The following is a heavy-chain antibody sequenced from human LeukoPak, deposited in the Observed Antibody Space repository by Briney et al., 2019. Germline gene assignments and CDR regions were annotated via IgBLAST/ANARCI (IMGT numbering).Heavy chain of an antibody. Sequence: SETLSLTCAVYGGSFSGYYWSWIRQPPGKGLEWIGEINHSGSTNYNPSLKSRVTISVDTSKNQFSLKLSSVTAADTAVYYCARHYIQRHHDYSNYVRYYYYMDVWGKGTTVTVSS. CDR1: GGSFSGYY. CDR2: INHSGST. D-gene: IGHD4-11*01. J-gene: IGHJ6*03. V-gene: IGHV4-34*01. CDR3: ARHYIQRHHDYSNYVRYYYYMDV.